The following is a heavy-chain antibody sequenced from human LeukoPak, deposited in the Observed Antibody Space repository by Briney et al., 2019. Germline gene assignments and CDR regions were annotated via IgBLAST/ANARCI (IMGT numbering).Heavy chain of an antibody. D-gene: IGHD6-13*01. CDR1: GGSFSGYY. V-gene: IGHV3-23*01. CDR3: AKVGSSRDY. Sequence: ETLSLTCAVYGGSFSGYYWSWVRQAPGRGLEWVSAISGSGGSTYYADSVKGRFTISRDNSKNTLYLQMNSLRAEDTAVYYCAKVGSSRDYWGQGTLVTVSS. J-gene: IGHJ4*02. CDR2: ISGSGGST.